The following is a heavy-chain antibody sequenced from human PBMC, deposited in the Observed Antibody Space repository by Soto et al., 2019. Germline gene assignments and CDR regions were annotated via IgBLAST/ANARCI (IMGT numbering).Heavy chain of an antibody. D-gene: IGHD6-25*01. CDR2: IRSKAYGGTT. V-gene: IGHV3-49*04. CDR1: GFTFGDYA. CDR3: TRDGSNLYFDY. Sequence: GGSLRLSCTASGFTFGDYAMSWVRQAPGKGLEWVGFIRSKAYGGTTEYAASVKGRFTTSRDDSKSIAYLQMNSLKTEDTAVYYCTRDGSNLYFDYWGQGTLVTVSS. J-gene: IGHJ4*02.